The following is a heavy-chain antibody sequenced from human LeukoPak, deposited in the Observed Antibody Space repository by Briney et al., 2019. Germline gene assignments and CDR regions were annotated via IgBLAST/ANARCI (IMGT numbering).Heavy chain of an antibody. CDR1: GGSFRGYY. CDR2: INHSGST. CDR3: ASRIAARPFDY. D-gene: IGHD6-6*01. J-gene: IGHJ4*02. Sequence: PSETLSLTCAVYGGSFRGYYWSWIRHPPGKGLEWIGEINHSGSTNYNPSLKSRVTISVHTSKNQFSLKLSSVTAADTAVYYCASRIAARPFDYWGQGTLVTVSS. V-gene: IGHV4-34*01.